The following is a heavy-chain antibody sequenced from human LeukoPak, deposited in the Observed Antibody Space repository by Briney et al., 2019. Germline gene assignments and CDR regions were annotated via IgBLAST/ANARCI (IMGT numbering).Heavy chain of an antibody. CDR2: IVVGSGNT. V-gene: IGHV1-58*02. J-gene: IGHJ4*02. CDR1: GFTFTSSA. Sequence: SVKVSCKASGFTFTSSAMQWVRQARGQRLEWIGWIVVGSGNTNYAQKFQGRVTMTRDTSTSTVYMELSSLRSEDTAVYYCARGPLNDYDFWRNFDYWGQGTLVTVSS. D-gene: IGHD3-3*01. CDR3: ARGPLNDYDFWRNFDY.